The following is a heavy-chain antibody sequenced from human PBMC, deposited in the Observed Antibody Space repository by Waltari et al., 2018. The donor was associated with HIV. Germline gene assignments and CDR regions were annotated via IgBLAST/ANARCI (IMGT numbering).Heavy chain of an antibody. CDR1: GFTFSSYA. V-gene: IGHV3-23*01. CDR3: AKGTLNPLTTDY. D-gene: IGHD4-17*01. CDR2: IFGDGGST. J-gene: IGHJ4*02. Sequence: EVQLLESGGGLVQPGGSLRLSCAGSGFTFSSYAMTWVRQAPGKGLEGVSGIFGDGGSTFYADSVKGRLTISRDNSKNTLYLQMNSLRAEDTAVYYCAKGTLNPLTTDYWGQGTLVTVSS.